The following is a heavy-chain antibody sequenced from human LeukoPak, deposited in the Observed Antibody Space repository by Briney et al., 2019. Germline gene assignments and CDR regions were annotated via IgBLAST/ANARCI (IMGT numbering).Heavy chain of an antibody. CDR1: GFTFSSYA. CDR2: ISGSGGST. Sequence: GGSLRLSCAASGFTFSSYAMSWVRQAPGKGLEWVSAISGSGGSTYYADSVKGRFTISRDNSKNTLYLQMNSLRAEDTAVYHCARVRYGSGSYYGIYFDYWGQGTLVTVSS. V-gene: IGHV3-23*01. D-gene: IGHD3-10*01. CDR3: ARVRYGSGSYYGIYFDY. J-gene: IGHJ4*02.